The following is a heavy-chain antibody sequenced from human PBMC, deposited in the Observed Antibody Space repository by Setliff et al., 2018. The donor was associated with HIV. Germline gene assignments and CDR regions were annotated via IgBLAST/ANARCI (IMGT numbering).Heavy chain of an antibody. CDR3: AREGTYSGTYWVRRVASFDI. CDR2: VSHTGST. J-gene: IGHJ3*02. CDR1: GGSLSGYY. V-gene: IGHV4-34*01. D-gene: IGHD1-26*01. Sequence: SETLSLTCAVYGGSLSGYYWRWIRQPPGKGLEWIGDVSHTGSTNYNPSLKSRITISADTPKNQFSLKLSSVTAADTAAYYCAREGTYSGTYWVRRVASFDIWGQGTMGTVSS.